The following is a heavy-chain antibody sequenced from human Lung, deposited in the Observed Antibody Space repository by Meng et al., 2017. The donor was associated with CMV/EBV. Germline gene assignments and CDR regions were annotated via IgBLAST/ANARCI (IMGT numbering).Heavy chain of an antibody. CDR1: GGTFSTYV. J-gene: IGHJ4*02. Sequence: SVKVFXKASGGTFSTYVFSWVRQAPGQGLEWLGGIIPMFGTTNYAQKFQGRLTIKADDSTRTAYMDLSSLTSEDTAVYYCARHAEDYYDSRDFSPYAHWGQGTLVTVSS. CDR3: ARHAEDYYDSRDFSPYAH. V-gene: IGHV1-69*13. CDR2: IIPMFGTT. D-gene: IGHD3-22*01.